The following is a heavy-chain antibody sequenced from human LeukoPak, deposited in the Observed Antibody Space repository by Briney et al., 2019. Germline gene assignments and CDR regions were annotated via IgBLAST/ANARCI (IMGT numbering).Heavy chain of an antibody. D-gene: IGHD3-10*01. CDR2: IYTSGST. V-gene: IGHV4-61*02. Sequence: SETLSLTCTVSGGSISSGSYYWSWIRQPAGKGLEWIGRIYTSGSTNYNPSLKSRVTISVDTSNNQFSLKLKSVTAADTAVYYCARALRQFGYYYYYMDVWGKGTRSPSP. CDR3: ARALRQFGYYYYYMDV. CDR1: GGSISSGSYY. J-gene: IGHJ6*03.